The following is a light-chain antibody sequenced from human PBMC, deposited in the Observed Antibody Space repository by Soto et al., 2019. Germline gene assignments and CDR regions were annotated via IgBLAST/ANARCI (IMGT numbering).Light chain of an antibody. CDR3: QQYDLYWT. CDR1: QSIDKK. J-gene: IGKJ1*01. CDR2: DVS. Sequence: DIRLTQSPSTQSASIGDRVTITCRASQSIDKKLAWYQQTPGQAPKLLIFDVSTLQSGVPSRFSGSGSETDFSLSIDSLQPDDVATYYCQQYDLYWTFGQGTKVDIK. V-gene: IGKV1-5*01.